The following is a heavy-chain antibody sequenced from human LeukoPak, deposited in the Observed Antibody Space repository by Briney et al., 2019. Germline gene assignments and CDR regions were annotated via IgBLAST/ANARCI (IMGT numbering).Heavy chain of an antibody. V-gene: IGHV5-51*01. D-gene: IGHD3-22*01. CDR3: ARRDNSGYYYFDY. CDR1: GYRFTTYW. Sequence: PGESLKISCKGSGYRFTTYWIAWVCQMPGKGLEWMGIIYPGDSDTTYSPSFQGQVTISVDKPISTAYLQWNSLKASDTAMYYCARRDNSGYYYFDYWGQGALVTVSS. CDR2: IYPGDSDT. J-gene: IGHJ4*02.